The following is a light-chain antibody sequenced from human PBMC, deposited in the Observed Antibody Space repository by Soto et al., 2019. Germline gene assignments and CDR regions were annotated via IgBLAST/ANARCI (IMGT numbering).Light chain of an antibody. Sequence: QSALTQPASVSGSPGQSITISCTGTSSDVGGYNYVSWYQQHPGKAPKLMIYDVSNRPSGVSNRFSGSKSGNTASLTISGLQAEDEADYYCSSHTSSTTVGVVFGGGTKVTVL. CDR3: SSHTSSTTVGVV. CDR1: SSDVGGYNY. CDR2: DVS. J-gene: IGLJ2*01. V-gene: IGLV2-14*01.